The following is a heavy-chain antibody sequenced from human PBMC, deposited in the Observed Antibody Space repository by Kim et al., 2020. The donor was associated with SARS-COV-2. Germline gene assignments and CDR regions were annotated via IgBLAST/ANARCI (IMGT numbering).Heavy chain of an antibody. V-gene: IGHV1-8*01. CDR3: ARVRDYYGSGSYYRYYYYGMDV. Sequence: ASVKVSCKASGYTFTSYDINWVRQATGQGLEWMGWMNPNSGNTGYAQKFQGRVTMTRNTSISTAHMELSSLRSEDTAVYYCARVRDYYGSGSYYRYYYYGMDVWGQGTTVTVSS. J-gene: IGHJ6*02. CDR2: MNPNSGNT. CDR1: GYTFTSYD. D-gene: IGHD3-10*01.